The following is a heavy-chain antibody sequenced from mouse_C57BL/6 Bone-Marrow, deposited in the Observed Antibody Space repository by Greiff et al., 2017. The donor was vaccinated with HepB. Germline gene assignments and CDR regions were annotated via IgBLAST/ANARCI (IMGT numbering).Heavy chain of an antibody. J-gene: IGHJ1*03. D-gene: IGHD1-1*01. CDR1: GFSFNTYA. CDR2: IRSKSNNYAT. V-gene: IGHV10-1*01. Sequence: EVKVEESGGGLVQPKGSLKLSCAASGFSFNTYAMNWVRQAPGKGLEWVARIRSKSNNYATYYADSVKDRFTISRDDSESMLYLQMNNLKTEDTAMYYCVRQGVTVVARDWYFDVWGTGTTVTVSS. CDR3: VRQGVTVVARDWYFDV.